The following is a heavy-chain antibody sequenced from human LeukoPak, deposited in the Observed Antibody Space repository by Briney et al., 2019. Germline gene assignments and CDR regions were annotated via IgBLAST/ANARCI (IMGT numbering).Heavy chain of an antibody. CDR2: IYYSGPT. J-gene: IGHJ6*03. CDR3: ARPGHSYYYMGV. V-gene: IGHV4-39*02. Sequence: SETLSLTCTVSGGSISSSSYYWGWIRQPPGKGLEWIGTIYYSGPTYYNPSLKSRVTISADTSKNHFSLKLSSVTAADTAVYYCARPGHSYYYMGVWGKGTTVTVSS. D-gene: IGHD1-1*01. CDR1: GGSISSSSYY.